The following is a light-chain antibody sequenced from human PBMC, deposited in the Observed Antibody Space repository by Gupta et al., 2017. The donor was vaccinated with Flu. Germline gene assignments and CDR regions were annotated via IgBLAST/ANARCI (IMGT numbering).Light chain of an antibody. CDR1: NIGSRS. J-gene: IGLJ1*01. V-gene: IGLV3-21*02. Sequence: TARITGEENNIGSRSVHWYQQKPGQAPVLVVYDDSDRPSGIPERFSGSKSGNTATLTISGVEAGDEADYYCQVWTYTSDPSLYVFGTGTKVTVL. CDR3: QVWTYTSDPSLYV. CDR2: DDS.